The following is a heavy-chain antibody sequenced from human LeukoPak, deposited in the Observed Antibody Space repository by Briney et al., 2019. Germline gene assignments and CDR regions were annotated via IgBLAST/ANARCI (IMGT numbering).Heavy chain of an antibody. CDR2: INQDGSKK. J-gene: IGHJ4*02. V-gene: IGHV3-7*01. Sequence: PGGSLRLSCAASGLTFSNYWMSWVRQAPGKGLEWVANINQDGSKKYFVDSVRGRFTISRDNTKNSVYVQMNSLRAEDTAVYYCGRMFCSGWLDYFDYWGQGTLVTVSS. CDR1: GLTFSNYW. CDR3: GRMFCSGWLDYFDY. D-gene: IGHD6-19*01.